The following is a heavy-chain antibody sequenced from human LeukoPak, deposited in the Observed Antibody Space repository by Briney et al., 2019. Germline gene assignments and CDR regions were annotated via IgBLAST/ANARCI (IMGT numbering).Heavy chain of an antibody. D-gene: IGHD2-15*01. CDR1: GFTFSSYS. J-gene: IGHJ4*02. V-gene: IGHV3-21*01. Sequence: GSLRLSCAASGFTFSSYSMNWVRQAPGKGLEWVSSISSSSSYIYYADSVKGRFTISRDNAKNSLYLQMNSLRAEDTAVYYCARDGVCSGGSCYPRKNFDYWGQGTLVTVSS. CDR3: ARDGVCSGGSCYPRKNFDY. CDR2: ISSSSSYI.